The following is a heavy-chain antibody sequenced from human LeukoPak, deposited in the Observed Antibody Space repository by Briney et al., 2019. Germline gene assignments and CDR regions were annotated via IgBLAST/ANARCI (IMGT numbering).Heavy chain of an antibody. CDR2: INPNSGGT. D-gene: IGHD6-13*01. Sequence: ASVKVSCKASGYTFTGYYMHWVRQAPGQGLEWMGWINPNSGGTNYAQKFQGRVTMNRDTSISTAYMELSRLRSDDTAVYYCARGGYSSSWSRPAAFDPWGQGTLVTVSS. CDR1: GYTFTGYY. J-gene: IGHJ5*02. V-gene: IGHV1-2*02. CDR3: ARGGYSSSWSRPAAFDP.